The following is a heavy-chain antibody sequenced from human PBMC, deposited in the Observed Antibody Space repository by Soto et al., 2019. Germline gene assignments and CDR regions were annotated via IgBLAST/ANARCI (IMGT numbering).Heavy chain of an antibody. D-gene: IGHD6-19*01. CDR1: GASVSNNY. Sequence: SETLSLTCTVSGASVSNNYWTWIRQPPGRGLEWIGYIYSTGTTNTTPSLKSRVTISIDTSKNQFSLKLNSVSAADTAVYYCARAGRLGLQDYWGKGTLVTVSS. V-gene: IGHV4-59*02. J-gene: IGHJ4*02. CDR2: IYSTGTT. CDR3: ARAGRLGLQDY.